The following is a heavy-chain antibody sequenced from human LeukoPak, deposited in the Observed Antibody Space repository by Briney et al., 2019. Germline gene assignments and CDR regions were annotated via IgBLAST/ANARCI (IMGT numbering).Heavy chain of an antibody. J-gene: IGHJ4*02. CDR2: IYYSGST. Sequence: PSETLSLTCTVSGGSISSYYWSWIRQPPGKGLEWIGYIYYSGSTNYNPSLKSRVTISVDTSKNQFSLKLSSVTAADTAVYYCARFSGWGFDYWGQGTLVTVSS. D-gene: IGHD6-19*01. CDR3: ARFSGWGFDY. V-gene: IGHV4-59*12. CDR1: GGSISSYY.